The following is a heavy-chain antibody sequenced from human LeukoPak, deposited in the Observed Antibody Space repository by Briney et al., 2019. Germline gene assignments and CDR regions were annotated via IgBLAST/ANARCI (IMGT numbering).Heavy chain of an antibody. CDR3: ARVHTSGWYYFDY. Sequence: SETLSLTCTVSGGSISSYYWSWIRQPPGKGLEWIGYIYYSGSTNYNPSLKSRVTISGDRSKNQFSLKLSSVTAADTALYYCARVHTSGWYYFDYWGQGTLVTVSS. V-gene: IGHV4-59*12. D-gene: IGHD6-19*01. CDR1: GGSISSYY. J-gene: IGHJ4*02. CDR2: IYYSGST.